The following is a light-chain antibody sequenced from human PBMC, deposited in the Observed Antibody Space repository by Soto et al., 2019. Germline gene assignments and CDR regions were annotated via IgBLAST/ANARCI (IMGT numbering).Light chain of an antibody. V-gene: IGLV4-69*01. CDR1: SGHSSYA. J-gene: IGLJ3*02. CDR2: LNSDGSH. Sequence: QLVLTQSPSASASLGASVKLTCTLSSGHSSYAIAWHQQQPEKGPRYLMKLNSDGSHSKGDGIPDRFSGSSSGAERYLTISSLQSEDEADYYCQTWGTGPWVFGGGTKLPS. CDR3: QTWGTGPWV.